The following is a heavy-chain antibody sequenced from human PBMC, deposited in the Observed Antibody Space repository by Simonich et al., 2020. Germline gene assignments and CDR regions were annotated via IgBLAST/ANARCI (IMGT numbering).Heavy chain of an antibody. J-gene: IGHJ6*02. CDR3: ARVGYSNYYYYGMDV. V-gene: IGHV4-38-2*01. CDR2: NYHRGST. CDR1: GYSISSGYY. Sequence: QVQLQESGPGLVKPSETLSLTCAVSGYSISSGYYWGWIRQPPGKGLEWIGRNYHRGSTYYNPSLKRRVTISVDTSKTQFSLKLSSVTAADTAVYYCARVGYSNYYYYGMDVWGQGTTVTVSS. D-gene: IGHD6-13*01.